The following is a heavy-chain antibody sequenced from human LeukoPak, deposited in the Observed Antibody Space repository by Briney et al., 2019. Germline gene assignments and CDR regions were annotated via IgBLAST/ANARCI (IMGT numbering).Heavy chain of an antibody. J-gene: IGHJ4*02. Sequence: GGSLRLSCAASGFTFDDYGMSWVRQAPGKGLEWVGRIKSKTDGGTTDYAAPVKGRFTISRDDSKNTLYLQMNSLKTEDTAVYYCTTDLRHYSRPAGVWGQGTLVTVSS. CDR3: TTDLRHYSRPAGV. CDR2: IKSKTDGGTT. CDR1: GFTFDDYG. D-gene: IGHD6-13*01. V-gene: IGHV3-15*01.